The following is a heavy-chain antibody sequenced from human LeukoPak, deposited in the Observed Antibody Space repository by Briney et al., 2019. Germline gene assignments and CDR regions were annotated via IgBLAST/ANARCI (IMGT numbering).Heavy chain of an antibody. CDR2: IYWDDDK. D-gene: IGHD6-13*01. J-gene: IGHJ4*02. V-gene: IGHV2-5*02. CDR1: GFSLSTSGVG. Sequence: ESGPTLANPTQTLTLTCTFSGFSLSTSGVGVGWNRQPPGKALEWLALIYWDDDKRYSPSLKSRLTITKDTSKNQVVLRMTNTDPVDTATYYCAQGYSSSWYTRYWGQGTLVTVSS. CDR3: AQGYSSSWYTRY.